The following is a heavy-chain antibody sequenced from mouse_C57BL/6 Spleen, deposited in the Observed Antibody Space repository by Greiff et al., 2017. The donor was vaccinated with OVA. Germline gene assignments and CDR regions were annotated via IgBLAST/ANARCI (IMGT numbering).Heavy chain of an antibody. V-gene: IGHV1-81*01. Sequence: VQLQESGAELARPGASVKLSCKASGYTFTSYGISWVKQRTGQGLVWIGEIYPRSGNTYYNEKFKGKATLTADKSSRTAYMELRSLTSEDSAVYFCARSLTGTDYAMDYWGQGTSVTVSS. J-gene: IGHJ4*01. CDR2: IYPRSGNT. D-gene: IGHD4-1*01. CDR3: ARSLTGTDYAMDY. CDR1: GYTFTSYG.